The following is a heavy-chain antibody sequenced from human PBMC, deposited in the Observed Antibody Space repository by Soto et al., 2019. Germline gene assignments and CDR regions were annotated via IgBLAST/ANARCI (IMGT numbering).Heavy chain of an antibody. D-gene: IGHD3-10*01. CDR1: GYTFISYG. V-gene: IGHV1-18*01. Sequence: QVQLVQSGAEVKKPGASVKVSCKASGYTFISYGISWVRQAPGQGLEWMGWISAYNGNTNYAQKLQGRVTMTPDTSTNTAYRVLRSLSSDDTAVYYCAIGWCGEFVYYFDYWGQGTLVTVSS. J-gene: IGHJ4*02. CDR2: ISAYNGNT. CDR3: AIGWCGEFVYYFDY.